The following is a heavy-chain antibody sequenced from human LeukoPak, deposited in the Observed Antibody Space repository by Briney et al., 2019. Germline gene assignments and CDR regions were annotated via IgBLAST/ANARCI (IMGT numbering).Heavy chain of an antibody. CDR3: AKGSWEPLDY. D-gene: IGHD1-26*01. CDR2: ISYDGSNK. CDR1: GFTFSSYG. J-gene: IGHJ4*02. V-gene: IGHV3-30*18. Sequence: GGSLRLSCAASGFTFSSYGMHWVRQAPGKGLEWVAVISYDGSNKYYADSVKGRFTISRDNSKNTLYLQMNSLRVEDTAVYYCAKGSWEPLDYWGQGTLVTVSS.